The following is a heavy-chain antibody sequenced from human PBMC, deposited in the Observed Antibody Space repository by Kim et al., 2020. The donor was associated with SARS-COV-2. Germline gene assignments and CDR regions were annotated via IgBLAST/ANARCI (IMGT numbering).Heavy chain of an antibody. Sequence: GGSLRLSCTTSGFFFPDYVMSWVRQAPGKGLECVGFIRRKPYGGTAEYAASVKGRFTITRDDSTSIAYLQMNSLKTEDTAVYYCTRTLLYGSGTRGRFDYWGQGTLVTVSS. V-gene: IGHV3-49*04. D-gene: IGHD3-10*01. CDR1: GFFFPDYV. CDR2: IRRKPYGGTA. CDR3: TRTLLYGSGTRGRFDY. J-gene: IGHJ4*02.